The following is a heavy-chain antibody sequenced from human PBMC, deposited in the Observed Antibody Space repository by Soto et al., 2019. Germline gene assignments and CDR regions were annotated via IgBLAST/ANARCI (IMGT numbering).Heavy chain of an antibody. CDR3: TRGHGDFAGDFDY. D-gene: IGHD4-17*01. CDR1: GYTFNKYS. V-gene: IGHV1-18*04. Sequence: QGQLVQSGAEVKKPGASVKVSCKASGYTFNKYSISWVRQAPGQGLEWMGWISASNGNTDFAQKFQGRVTMAIDTSTSTAYMELRSLRSDDTAVFYCTRGHGDFAGDFDYWGQGTLVTFSS. CDR2: ISASNGNT. J-gene: IGHJ4*02.